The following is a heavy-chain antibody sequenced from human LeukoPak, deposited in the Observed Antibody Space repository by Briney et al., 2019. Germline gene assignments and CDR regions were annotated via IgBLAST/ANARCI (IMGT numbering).Heavy chain of an antibody. CDR2: INPNSGGT. V-gene: IGHV1-2*02. CDR3: ARDRTVTTVYYYYYYYMDV. Sequence: ASVKVSFKASVYTFTCYYMDWVRQPPGQGLEWMGWINPNSGGTNYAQNFEGRLTMTRDTSISTASMELSRLRSDDTAVYYCARDRTVTTVYYYYYYYMDVWGKGTTVTVSS. D-gene: IGHD4-17*01. J-gene: IGHJ6*03. CDR1: VYTFTCYY.